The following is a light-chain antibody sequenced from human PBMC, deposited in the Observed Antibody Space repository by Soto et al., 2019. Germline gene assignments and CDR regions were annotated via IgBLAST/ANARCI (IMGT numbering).Light chain of an antibody. CDR3: QQYGSSSWT. CDR1: QGVKTSN. CDR2: GAS. J-gene: IGKJ1*01. V-gene: IGKV3-20*01. Sequence: ETVLTQSPGTLSLSPGERATLACWASQGVKTSNLVWFQQKPGLAPRLLIFGASSRATGIPDRFSGSGSGTDFTLTISRLEPEDFAVYYCQQYGSSSWTFGQGTKVDIK.